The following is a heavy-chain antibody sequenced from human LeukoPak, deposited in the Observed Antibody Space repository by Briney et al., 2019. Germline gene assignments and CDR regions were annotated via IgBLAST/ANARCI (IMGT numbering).Heavy chain of an antibody. V-gene: IGHV3-23*01. CDR3: AKFGSIAARLTCFDY. CDR1: GFTFSSYA. CDR2: ISGSGGST. J-gene: IGHJ4*02. Sequence: PGGSLRLSCAASGFTFSSYAMSWVRQAPGKGLEWVSAISGSGGSTYYADSVKGRFTISRDNSKNTLYLQMNSLRAQDTAVYYCAKFGSIAARLTCFDYWGQGTLVTVSS. D-gene: IGHD6-6*01.